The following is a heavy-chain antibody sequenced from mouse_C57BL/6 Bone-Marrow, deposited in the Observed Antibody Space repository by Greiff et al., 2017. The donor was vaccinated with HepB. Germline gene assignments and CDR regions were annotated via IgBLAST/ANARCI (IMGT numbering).Heavy chain of an antibody. V-gene: IGHV1-55*01. CDR1: GYTFTSYW. J-gene: IGHJ2*01. CDR3: ARGGDY. CDR2: IYPGSGST. Sequence: VQLQQSGAELVKPGASVKMSCKASGYTFTSYWITWVKQRPGQGLEWIGDIYPGSGSTNYNEKFKSKATLTVDTPSSTAYMQLSSLTSEDSAVYYCARGGDYWGQGTTLTVSS.